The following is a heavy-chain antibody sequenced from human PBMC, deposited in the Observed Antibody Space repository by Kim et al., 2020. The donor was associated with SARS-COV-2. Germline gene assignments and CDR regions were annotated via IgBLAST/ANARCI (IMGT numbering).Heavy chain of an antibody. CDR1: GFTFSSYS. J-gene: IGHJ3*02. V-gene: IGHV3-21*01. CDR3: ARDGAPYYYGSGSPPVDAFDI. D-gene: IGHD3-10*01. CDR2: ISSSSSYI. Sequence: GGSLRLSCAASGFTFSSYSMNWVRQAPGKGLEWVSSISSSSSYIYYADSVKGRFTISRDNAKNSLYLQMNSLRAEDTAVYYCARDGAPYYYGSGSPPVDAFDIWGQGTMVTVSS.